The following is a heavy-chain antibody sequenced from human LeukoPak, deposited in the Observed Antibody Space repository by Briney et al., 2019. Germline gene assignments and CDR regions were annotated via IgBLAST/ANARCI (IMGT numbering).Heavy chain of an antibody. V-gene: IGHV1-18*01. J-gene: IGHJ4*02. CDR2: ISAYNGNT. CDR1: GYAFTSYG. Sequence: ASVKVSCKASGYAFTSYGISWVRQAPGQGLEWMGWISAYNGNTNYAQKLQGRVTMTTDTSTSTAYMELRSLRSDDTAVYYCASAVGSGDPFDYWGQGTLVTVSS. CDR3: ASAVGSGDPFDY. D-gene: IGHD3-10*01.